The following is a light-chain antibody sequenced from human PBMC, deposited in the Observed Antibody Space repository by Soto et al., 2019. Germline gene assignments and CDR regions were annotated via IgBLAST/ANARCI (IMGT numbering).Light chain of an antibody. CDR1: QSLLDSNGYNY. CDR2: LGS. J-gene: IGKJ1*01. V-gene: IGKV2-28*01. Sequence: DVVMTQSPLSLPVTPGEPASLSCRSSQSLLDSNGYNYLDWYLQKPGQSPQLLIYLGSNRASGVPDRFSGSGSGIDFTLKISRVEAEDVGVYYCMQAVYTPWAFGQGTKVEIK. CDR3: MQAVYTPWA.